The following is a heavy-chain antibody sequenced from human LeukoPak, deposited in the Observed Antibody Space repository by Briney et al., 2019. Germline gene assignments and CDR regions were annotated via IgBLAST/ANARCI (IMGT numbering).Heavy chain of an antibody. J-gene: IGHJ5*02. CDR2: INPNSGGT. V-gene: IGHV1-2*06. Sequence: ASVKVSCKASGYTFTGYYMHWVRQAPGQGLEWMGRINPNSGGTNYAQKFQGRVTMTRDTSISTAYMELSRLRSDGAAVDYCARERDSIAARQKNWFDPWGQGTLVTVSS. CDR3: ARERDSIAARQKNWFDP. CDR1: GYTFTGYY. D-gene: IGHD6-6*01.